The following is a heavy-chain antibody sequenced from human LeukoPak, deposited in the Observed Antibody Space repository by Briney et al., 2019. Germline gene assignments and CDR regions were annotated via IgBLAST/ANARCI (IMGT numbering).Heavy chain of an antibody. J-gene: IGHJ4*02. V-gene: IGHV3-23*01. CDR1: GFTFSNYG. CDR2: ISGSGGAT. D-gene: IGHD4-17*01. CDR3: ARAVTTVTRGGLVFDY. Sequence: PGGSLRLSCAASGFTFSNYGMSWVRQAPGKGLEWVSGISGSGGATYDSDSVKGRFTISRDNAKNSLYLQMNSLRDEDTAVYYCARAVTTVTRGGLVFDYWGQGTLVTVSS.